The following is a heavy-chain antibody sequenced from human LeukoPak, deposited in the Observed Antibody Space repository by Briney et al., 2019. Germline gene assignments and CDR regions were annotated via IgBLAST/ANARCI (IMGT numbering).Heavy chain of an antibody. CDR2: IYPGDSDT. J-gene: IGHJ3*02. D-gene: IGHD2-2*01. V-gene: IGHV5-51*01. CDR3: ARQDPAAKDAFDI. CDR1: GYSFTSYW. Sequence: GESLKISCKGSGYSFTSYWIGWVRQMPGKGLEWMGIIYPGDSDTRNSPSFQGQVTISADKSISTAYLQWSSLKASDTAMYYCARQDPAAKDAFDIWGQGTMVTVSS.